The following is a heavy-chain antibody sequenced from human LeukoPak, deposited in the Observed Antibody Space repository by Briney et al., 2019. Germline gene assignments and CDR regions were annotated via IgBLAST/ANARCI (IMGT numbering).Heavy chain of an antibody. J-gene: IGHJ6*03. CDR3: ARDPSTIDEDYYYYYMDV. Sequence: GGSLRLSCAASGFTFSSYGMHWVRQAPGKGLEWVAVIWYDGSNKYYADSVKGRFTISRDNSKNTLYLQMNSLRAEDTAVYYCARDPSTIDEDYYYYYMDVWGKGTTVTVSS. D-gene: IGHD5-24*01. CDR2: IWYDGSNK. CDR1: GFTFSSYG. V-gene: IGHV3-33*01.